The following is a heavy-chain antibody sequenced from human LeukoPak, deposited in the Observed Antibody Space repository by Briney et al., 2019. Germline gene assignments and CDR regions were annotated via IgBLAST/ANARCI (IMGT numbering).Heavy chain of an antibody. CDR1: GFTFTTFW. CDR3: VRDWGYDSSGYWQKYFDT. D-gene: IGHD3-22*01. J-gene: IGHJ4*02. Sequence: GGSLRLSCATSGFTFTTFWMHWVRQAPGKGLVWVSRINHDGSSTNYADSVKGRFTISRDNAKNTVYLQMNSLRAEDTAVYYCVRDWGYDSSGYWQKYFDTWGQGTLVTVSS. CDR2: INHDGSST. V-gene: IGHV3-74*01.